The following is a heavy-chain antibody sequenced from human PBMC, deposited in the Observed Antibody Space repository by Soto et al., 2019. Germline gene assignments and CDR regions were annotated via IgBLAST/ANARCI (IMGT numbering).Heavy chain of an antibody. CDR2: ISYDGSNK. CDR3: AKDPVTPFEALRQNWNYGGYFDY. J-gene: IGHJ4*02. V-gene: IGHV3-30*18. Sequence: GGSLRLSCAASGFTFSSYGMHWVRQAPGKGLEWVAVISYDGSNKYYADSVKGRFTISRDNSKNTLYLQMNSLRAEDTAVYYCAKDPVTPFEALRQNWNYGGYFDYWGQGTLVTVSS. D-gene: IGHD1-7*01. CDR1: GFTFSSYG.